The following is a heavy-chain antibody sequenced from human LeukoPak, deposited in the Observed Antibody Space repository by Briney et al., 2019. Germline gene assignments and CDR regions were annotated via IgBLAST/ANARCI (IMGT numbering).Heavy chain of an antibody. Sequence: ASVKVSCKASGYTFTGYYMHWVRQAPGQGLEWMGWINPNSGGTNYAQKFQGRVTMTRDTSISTAYMELSRLRSDDTAVYYCARTSGYGYYYYMDVWGKGTTVTVSS. CDR2: INPNSGGT. D-gene: IGHD5-18*01. CDR1: GYTFTGYY. J-gene: IGHJ6*03. V-gene: IGHV1-2*02. CDR3: ARTSGYGYYYYMDV.